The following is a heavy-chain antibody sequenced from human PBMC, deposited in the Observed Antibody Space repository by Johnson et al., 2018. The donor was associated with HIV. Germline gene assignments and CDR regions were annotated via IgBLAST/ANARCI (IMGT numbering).Heavy chain of an antibody. V-gene: IGHV3-23*04. D-gene: IGHD3-22*01. CDR3: ARHYYESSGTHDAFDI. Sequence: VQLVESGGGLVQPGGSLRLSCAASGFSFSSYAMSWVRQAPGKGLEWVSGISGGGGTYYADSVKGRFTISRDNSKKTLSLQMNSLRAEDTAVYYCARHYYESSGTHDAFDIWGQGTMVTVSS. CDR1: GFSFSSYA. J-gene: IGHJ3*02. CDR2: ISGGGGT.